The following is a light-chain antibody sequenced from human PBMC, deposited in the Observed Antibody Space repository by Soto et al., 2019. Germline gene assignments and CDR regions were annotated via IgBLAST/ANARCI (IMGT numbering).Light chain of an antibody. J-gene: IGLJ3*02. CDR2: RNN. V-gene: IGLV1-47*01. Sequence: QSVLTQPPSASGTPGQTVTISCSGSSSNIGSNYVYWYQHLPGTAPKLLIYRNNQRPSGVPDRFSGSKSGTSASLAISGLRSDDEADYYCAAWDDSLSAWVFGGGTKLTVL. CDR1: SSNIGSNY. CDR3: AAWDDSLSAWV.